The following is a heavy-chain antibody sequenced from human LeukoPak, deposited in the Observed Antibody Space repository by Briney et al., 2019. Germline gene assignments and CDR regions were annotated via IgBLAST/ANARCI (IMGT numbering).Heavy chain of an antibody. Sequence: ASVKVSCKASGYTFTGYYMHWVRQAPGQGLEWMGWINPNSGGTNYAQKFQGRVTMTRDTSISTAYMELSRLRSDDTAVYYCAKHYGDYAVGYFDYWGQGTLVTVSS. CDR2: INPNSGGT. J-gene: IGHJ4*02. V-gene: IGHV1-2*02. CDR1: GYTFTGYY. CDR3: AKHYGDYAVGYFDY. D-gene: IGHD4-17*01.